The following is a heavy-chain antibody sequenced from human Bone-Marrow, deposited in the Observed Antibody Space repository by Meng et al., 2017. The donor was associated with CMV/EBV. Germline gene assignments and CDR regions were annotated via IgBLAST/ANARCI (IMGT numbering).Heavy chain of an antibody. J-gene: IGHJ4*02. V-gene: IGHV4-34*01. D-gene: IGHD6-6*01. CDR2: INHSGSA. CDR1: DGSFSGYY. Sequence: LQQCVALLLKPSETLPPTCAVYDGSFSGYYWSWIRQPPGKGLEWIGEINHSGSANFNPSLKSRVTISVDTSKNQFSLKLSSVTAADTAVYYCCGRSRQLARVRPFDYWGQGTLVTVSS. CDR3: CGRSRQLARVRPFDY.